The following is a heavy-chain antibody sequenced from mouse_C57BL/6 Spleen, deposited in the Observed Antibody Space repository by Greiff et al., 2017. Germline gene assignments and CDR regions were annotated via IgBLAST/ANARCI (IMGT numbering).Heavy chain of an antibody. CDR2: IRNKANGYTT. CDR3: ARLYGNYVWYFDD. V-gene: IGHV7-3*01. J-gene: IGHJ1*03. CDR1: GFTFTDYY. D-gene: IGHD2-1*01. Sequence: EVQLVESGGGLVQPGGSLSLSCAASGFTFTDYYMSWVRQPPGKALEWLGFIRNKANGYTTEYSASVKGRFTISRDNSQSSLYLQMNALIAEDSATYHCARLYGNYVWYFDDWGTGTTFTVSS.